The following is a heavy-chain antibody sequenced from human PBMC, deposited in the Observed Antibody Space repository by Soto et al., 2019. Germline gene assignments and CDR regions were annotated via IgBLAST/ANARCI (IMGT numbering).Heavy chain of an antibody. J-gene: IGHJ4*02. Sequence: VQLVESGGALVQPGGSLRLSCAASGFTFSSYSMNWVRQAPGKGLEWLSYISSKSKTIFYADSVKGRFTISRDNAMDTLYLQMRSLRAEDTAVYYCAREDILGARSFDYWGQGTPVTVSS. CDR1: GFTFSSYS. CDR3: AREDILGARSFDY. V-gene: IGHV3-48*01. CDR2: ISSKSKTI. D-gene: IGHD5-12*01.